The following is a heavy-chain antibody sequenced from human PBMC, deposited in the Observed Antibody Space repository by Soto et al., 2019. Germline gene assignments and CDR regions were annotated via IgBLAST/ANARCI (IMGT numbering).Heavy chain of an antibody. CDR1: GYTFTDYY. V-gene: IGHV1-2*02. CDR3: ARKLELRGSYYYYYDMDV. CDR2: INPNSGGT. Sequence: ASVKVSCKASGYTFTDYYMQWVRQAPGQGLEWMGWINPNSGGTNYAQKFQSRVTMTRDTSISTAYMELSRLRSDDTAVYYCARKLELRGSYYYYYDMDVWGQGTTVTVSS. D-gene: IGHD1-7*01. J-gene: IGHJ6*02.